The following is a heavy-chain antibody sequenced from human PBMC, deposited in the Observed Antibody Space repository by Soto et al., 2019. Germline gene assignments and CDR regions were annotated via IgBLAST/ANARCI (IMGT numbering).Heavy chain of an antibody. Sequence: QPGGSLRLSCAASGFTFSSYGMHWVRQAPGKGLEWVAVISYDGSNKYYADSVKGRFTISRDNSKNTLYLQMNSLRAEDTAVYYCAKTHRGYGMDVWGQGTTVTVSS. D-gene: IGHD3-10*01. J-gene: IGHJ6*02. CDR2: ISYDGSNK. CDR1: GFTFSSYG. V-gene: IGHV3-30*18. CDR3: AKTHRGYGMDV.